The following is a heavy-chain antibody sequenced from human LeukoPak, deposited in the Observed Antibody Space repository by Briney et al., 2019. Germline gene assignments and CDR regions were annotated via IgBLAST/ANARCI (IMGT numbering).Heavy chain of an antibody. CDR3: AKSGGGHQRVYPHYFDY. Sequence: GRSLRLSCAASGFTFDDYAMHWVRQAPGKGLEWVSGISWNSGSIGYADSVKGRFTISRDNAKNSLYLQMNSLRAEDTALYYCAKSGGGHQRVYPHYFDYWGQGTLVTVSS. CDR1: GFTFDDYA. D-gene: IGHD6-13*01. CDR2: ISWNSGSI. V-gene: IGHV3-9*01. J-gene: IGHJ4*02.